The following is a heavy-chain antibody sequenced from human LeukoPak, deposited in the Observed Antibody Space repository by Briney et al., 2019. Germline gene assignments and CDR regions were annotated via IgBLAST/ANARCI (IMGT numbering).Heavy chain of an antibody. Sequence: PGGSLRLSCAASGFTFSSCWMSWVRQTPGKGLGWVAIINLDGSQKYYVDSIKGRFTISRDNAKNSLYLQMNSLRVEDTAVYYCARDWDGSGTSLDYWGQGTLVTVSS. CDR3: ARDWDGSGTSLDY. V-gene: IGHV3-7*04. CDR1: GFTFSSCW. J-gene: IGHJ4*02. D-gene: IGHD3-10*01. CDR2: INLDGSQK.